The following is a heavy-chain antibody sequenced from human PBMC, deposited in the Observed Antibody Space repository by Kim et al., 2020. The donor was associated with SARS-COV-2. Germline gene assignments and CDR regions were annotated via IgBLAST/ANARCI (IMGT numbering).Heavy chain of an antibody. V-gene: IGHV4-61*02. D-gene: IGHD3-10*01. J-gene: IGHJ6*02. CDR2: IYTSGST. CDR3: ARDSYYGSGSYYPLQYYGMDV. CDR1: GGSISSGSYY. Sequence: SETLSLTCTVSGGSISSGSYYWSWIRQPAGKGLEWIGRIYTSGSTNYNPSLKSRVTISVDTSKNQFSLKLSSVTAADTAVYYCARDSYYGSGSYYPLQYYGMDVWGQGTTVTVSS.